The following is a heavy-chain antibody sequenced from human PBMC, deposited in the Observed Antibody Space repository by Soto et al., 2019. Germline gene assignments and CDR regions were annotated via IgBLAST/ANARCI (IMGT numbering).Heavy chain of an antibody. CDR1: GFTFSTYA. Sequence: EVQLVESGGDLVQPGGSLRLSCAASGFTFSTYAMHWVRQAPGKGLEYVSSISGNGGSTYYANSVKGRFTISRDNSKNTLYLQMGSLRAEDMAIYYCARLIPAAGSDYWGQGTLVTVSS. V-gene: IGHV3-64*01. CDR2: ISGNGGST. D-gene: IGHD6-13*01. CDR3: ARLIPAAGSDY. J-gene: IGHJ4*02.